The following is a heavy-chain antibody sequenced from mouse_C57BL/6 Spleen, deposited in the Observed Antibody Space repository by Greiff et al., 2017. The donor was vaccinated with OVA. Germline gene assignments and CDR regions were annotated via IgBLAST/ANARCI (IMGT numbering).Heavy chain of an antibody. CDR3: SGGSRFAY. J-gene: IGHJ3*01. Sequence: VQLQQSGAELARPGASVKMSCKASGYTFTSYTMHWVNQRPGQGLEWIGYINPSSGYTNYNQKFKDKATLTAGKSSSTAYMQLSSLTSEDSAVYYCSGGSRFAYWGQGTLVTVSA. CDR1: GYTFTSYT. CDR2: INPSSGYT. V-gene: IGHV1-4*01.